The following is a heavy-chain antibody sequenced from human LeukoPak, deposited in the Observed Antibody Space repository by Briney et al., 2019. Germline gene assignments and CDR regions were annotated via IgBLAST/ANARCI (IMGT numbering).Heavy chain of an antibody. D-gene: IGHD3-22*01. CDR3: ARSRSGYYEDY. CDR2: IKEDGSEK. V-gene: IGHV3-7*01. Sequence: PGGSLRLSCAASGSTFSSFWMNWVRQAPGKGLEWVANIKEDGSEKYYVESVTGRFTISRDNAKNSLSLQVNSLRAEDTAVYFCARSRSGYYEDYWGQGTLVTVSS. CDR1: GSTFSSFW. J-gene: IGHJ4*02.